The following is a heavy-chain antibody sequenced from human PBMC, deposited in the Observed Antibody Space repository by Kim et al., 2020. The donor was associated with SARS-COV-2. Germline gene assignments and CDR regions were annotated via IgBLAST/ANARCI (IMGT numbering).Heavy chain of an antibody. J-gene: IGHJ6*02. V-gene: IGHV3-21*01. CDR3: ARDLGSDNWGGYYYYGMDV. CDR2: ISSSSSYI. Sequence: GGSLRLSCAASGFTFSSYSMNWVRQAPGKGLEWVSSISSSSSYIYDADSMKGRFTISRDNAKNSLYLQMNSLRAEDTAVYYCARDLGSDNWGGYYYYGMDVWGQGTTVTVSS. CDR1: GFTFSSYS. D-gene: IGHD7-27*01.